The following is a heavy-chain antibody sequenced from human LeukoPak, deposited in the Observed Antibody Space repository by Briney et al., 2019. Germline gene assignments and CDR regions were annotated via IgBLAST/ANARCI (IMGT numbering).Heavy chain of an antibody. J-gene: IGHJ4*02. CDR1: GGSINSYY. V-gene: IGHV4-59*01. Sequence: SETLSLTCTVSGGSINSYYWSWIRQPPGKGLEWIAYIYYSGSTNYNPSLKSRVTISVDTSKNQFSLKLSPVTAADTAVYYCARGGGNFPYFDYWGQGTLVTVSS. CDR2: IYYSGST. CDR3: ARGGGNFPYFDY. D-gene: IGHD4-23*01.